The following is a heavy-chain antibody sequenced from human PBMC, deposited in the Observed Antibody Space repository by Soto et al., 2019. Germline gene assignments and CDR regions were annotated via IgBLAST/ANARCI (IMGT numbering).Heavy chain of an antibody. V-gene: IGHV6-1*01. CDR2: TYYRSKWYN. CDR3: ARELRYFDWLLTWFDP. Sequence: SQTLSLTCVISGDSVSSNNAAWNWIRQSPSRDLEWLGRTYYRSKWYNDYAVSVKSRIIINPDTSKNQFSLQLNSVTPEDTAVYFCARELRYFDWLLTWFDPWGQGTLVTVSS. D-gene: IGHD3-9*01. J-gene: IGHJ5*02. CDR1: GDSVSSNNAA.